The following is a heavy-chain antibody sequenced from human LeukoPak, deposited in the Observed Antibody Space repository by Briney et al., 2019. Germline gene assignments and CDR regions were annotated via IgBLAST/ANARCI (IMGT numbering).Heavy chain of an antibody. CDR1: GFTFSSYA. CDR3: AKDPRVGSRVATPCH. Sequence: GGSLRLSCAASGFTFSSYAMSWVRQAPGKGLEWVSAISGSGGSTYYADSVKGRFTISRDNSKSTLFLQMNSLRAEDTAVYYCAKDPRVGSRVATPCHWGQGTLVTATS. D-gene: IGHD5-24*01. CDR2: ISGSGGST. J-gene: IGHJ4*02. V-gene: IGHV3-23*01.